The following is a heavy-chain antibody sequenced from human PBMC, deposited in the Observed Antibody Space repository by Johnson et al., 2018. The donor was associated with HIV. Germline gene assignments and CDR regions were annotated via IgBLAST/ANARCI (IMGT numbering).Heavy chain of an antibody. CDR2: ISYDGSDK. D-gene: IGHD3-10*01. CDR1: GFTFSSYA. V-gene: IGHV3-30-3*01. J-gene: IGHJ3*02. CDR3: AKAMSPMVRGNI. Sequence: QMQLVESGGGVVQPGRSLRLSCAASGFTFSSYAMHWVRQATGKGLEWVAVISYDGSDKYYADSVKGRFTISRDNSRNTLYTQMNSRRAEDTALYYCAKAMSPMVRGNIWGQGTMVTVSS.